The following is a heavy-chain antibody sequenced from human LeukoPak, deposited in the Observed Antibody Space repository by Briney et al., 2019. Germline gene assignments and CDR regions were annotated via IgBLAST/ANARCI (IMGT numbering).Heavy chain of an antibody. V-gene: IGHV4-61*02. J-gene: IGHJ4*02. CDR3: ARGPEDYFDY. Sequence: SETLSLTCTVSGGSISSGSYYWSWIRQPAGKGLEWIGRMYSSGTTNYNPSLKSRVTISVDTSTNQFSLKLTSVTAADTAVYYCARGPEDYFDYWGQGTLVTVSS. D-gene: IGHD1-14*01. CDR2: MYSSGTT. CDR1: GGSISSGSYY.